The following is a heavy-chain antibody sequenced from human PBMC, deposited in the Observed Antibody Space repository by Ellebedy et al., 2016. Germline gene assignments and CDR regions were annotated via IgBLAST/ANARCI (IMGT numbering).Heavy chain of an antibody. V-gene: IGHV3-53*01. D-gene: IGHD5/OR15-5a*01. CDR3: ARVIVSGDRLDS. J-gene: IGHJ4*02. CDR2: IFTIGTT. CDR1: GFDVSSNF. Sequence: GESLKISCAASGFDVSSNFMSWVRQAPGRGLEWVAIIFTIGTTYYTDSVKGRFIISRDNAKNSLYLQMNSLTAEDTAVYYCARVIVSGDRLDSWGRGSLVTVSS.